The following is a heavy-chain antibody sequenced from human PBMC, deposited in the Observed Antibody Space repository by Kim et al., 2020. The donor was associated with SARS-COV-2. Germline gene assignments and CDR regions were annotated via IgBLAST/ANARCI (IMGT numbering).Heavy chain of an antibody. CDR2: MNPNSGNT. Sequence: ASVKVSCKASGYTFTSYDINWVRQATGQGLEWMGWMNPNSGNTGYAQKFQGRVTMTRNTSISTAYMELSSLRSEDTAVYYCARGLDYYDSSGYYTYYYYMDVWGKGTTVTVSS. V-gene: IGHV1-8*01. CDR1: GYTFTSYD. J-gene: IGHJ6*03. D-gene: IGHD3-22*01. CDR3: ARGLDYYDSSGYYTYYYYMDV.